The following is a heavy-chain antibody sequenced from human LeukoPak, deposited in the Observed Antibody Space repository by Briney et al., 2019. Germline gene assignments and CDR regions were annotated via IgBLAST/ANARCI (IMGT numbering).Heavy chain of an antibody. V-gene: IGHV1-18*04. CDR2: IGAYNGDT. CDR1: GYTFTSVG. J-gene: IGHJ4*02. D-gene: IGHD2-15*01. CDR3: TRDHCRGDNCPSFDY. Sequence: ASVKVSCKPSGYTFTSVGISWVRQAPGQGLEWIGWIGAYNGDTNYAQKFQGRVTMSTDTSTSTAYMDLRSLRSADTAVYYCTRDHCRGDNCPSFDYWGQGTLVTVSS.